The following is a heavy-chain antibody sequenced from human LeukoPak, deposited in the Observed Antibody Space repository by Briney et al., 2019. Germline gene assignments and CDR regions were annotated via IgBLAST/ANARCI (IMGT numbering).Heavy chain of an antibody. CDR3: ARRTMVRGVGYYFDY. CDR1: GGSISSYY. D-gene: IGHD3-10*01. J-gene: IGHJ4*02. V-gene: IGHV4-59*01. Sequence: SETLSLTCTVSGGSISSYYWSWIRQPPGKGLEWIGYIYYSGSTNYNPSLKSRVTISVDTSKNQFSLKLSSVTAADTAVYYCARRTMVRGVGYYFDYWGQGTLVTVSS. CDR2: IYYSGST.